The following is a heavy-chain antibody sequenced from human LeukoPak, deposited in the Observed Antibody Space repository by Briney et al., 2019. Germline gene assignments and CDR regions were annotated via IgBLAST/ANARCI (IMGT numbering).Heavy chain of an antibody. D-gene: IGHD6-13*01. V-gene: IGHV3-23*01. Sequence: GGSLRLSCAASGFTFSSYAMSWVRQAPGKGLEWVSLISGSGGSTYYADSVKGRFTISRDNSKNTLYLQMNSLRAGDTAVYYCAKGDISSYSWFDPWGQGTLVTVSS. CDR1: GFTFSSYA. CDR3: AKGDISSYSWFDP. J-gene: IGHJ5*02. CDR2: ISGSGGST.